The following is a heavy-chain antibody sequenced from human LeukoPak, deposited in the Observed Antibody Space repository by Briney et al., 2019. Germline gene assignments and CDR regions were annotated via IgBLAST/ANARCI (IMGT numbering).Heavy chain of an antibody. CDR2: ISGGGAST. V-gene: IGHV3-23*01. D-gene: IGHD5-24*01. CDR3: AKRDGYNSNYFDY. Sequence: GGSLRLSCAVFGFTFRNDWMSWVRQAPGKGLEWVSAISGGGASTYYADSVKGRFTISRDNSKNTLYLQMNSLRAEDTAVYYCAKRDGYNSNYFDYWGQGTLVTVSS. CDR1: GFTFRNDW. J-gene: IGHJ4*02.